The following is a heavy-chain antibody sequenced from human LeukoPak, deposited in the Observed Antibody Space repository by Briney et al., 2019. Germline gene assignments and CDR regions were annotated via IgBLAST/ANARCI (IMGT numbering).Heavy chain of an antibody. J-gene: IGHJ4*02. V-gene: IGHV1-2*02. D-gene: IGHD6-19*01. CDR2: INPNSGGT. CDR1: GYTFTGYY. CDR3: ARDPIAVVAVGQFDY. Sequence: ASVKVSCKASGYTFTGYYMHWVRQAPGQGLEWMGWINPNSGGTNYAQKFQGRVTMTRDTSTSTVYMELSSLRSEDTAVYYCARDPIAVVAVGQFDYWGQGTLVTVSS.